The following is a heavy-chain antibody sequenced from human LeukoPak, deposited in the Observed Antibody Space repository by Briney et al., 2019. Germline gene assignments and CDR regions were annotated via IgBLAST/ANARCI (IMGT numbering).Heavy chain of an antibody. V-gene: IGHV3-30*02. CDR1: GFNFSSYG. J-gene: IGHJ6*03. CDR3: ANSPLRYSGSSVDFKYYYMDV. CDR2: IRYDGSNK. D-gene: IGHD1-26*01. Sequence: PGGSLRLSWAASGFNFSSYGMHWVRQAPGKGLEWVAFIRYDGSNKYYADSVKGRFTISRDNSKNTLYLQMNSLRAEDTAVYYCANSPLRYSGSSVDFKYYYMDVWGKGTTVTVSS.